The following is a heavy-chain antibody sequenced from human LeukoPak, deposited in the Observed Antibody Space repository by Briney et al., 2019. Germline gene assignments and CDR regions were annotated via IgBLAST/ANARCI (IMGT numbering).Heavy chain of an antibody. CDR1: GFTFSSYA. V-gene: IGHV3-23*01. J-gene: IGHJ6*02. CDR3: AREAGGYDYYYYYGMDV. D-gene: IGHD5-12*01. CDR2: ISGSGGST. Sequence: PGGSLRLSCAASGFTFSSYAMSWVRQAPGKGLEWVSAISGSGGSTYYADSVKGRFTISRDNAKNSLYLQMNSLRAEDTAVYYCAREAGGYDYYYYYGMDVWGQGTTVTVSS.